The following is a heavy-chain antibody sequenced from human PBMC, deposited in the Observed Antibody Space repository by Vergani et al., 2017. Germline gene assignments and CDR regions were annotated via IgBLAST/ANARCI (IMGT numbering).Heavy chain of an antibody. Sequence: QLQLQESGPGLVKPSETLSLTCTVSGVSIGSNSYYWGWIRQPPGKGLEWIGTIYYTGTTYYNEAHKSRLTISVDTSKNQFSLNLTSVTAADTAVYYCATVVVGSCISTGCYAFDIWGQGTMVTVSS. CDR3: ATVVVGSCISTGCYAFDI. CDR1: GVSIGSNSYY. V-gene: IGHV4-39*01. J-gene: IGHJ3*02. CDR2: IYYTGTT. D-gene: IGHD2-2*01.